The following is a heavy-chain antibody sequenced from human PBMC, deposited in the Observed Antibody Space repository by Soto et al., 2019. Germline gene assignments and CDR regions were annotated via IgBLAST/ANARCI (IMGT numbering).Heavy chain of an antibody. J-gene: IGHJ4*02. CDR2: GDYSGTYT. V-gene: IGHV3-23*01. CDR1: GFSFGNFA. Sequence: EVQLLESGGGLVQAGGSLRLSCAASGFSFGNFAMNWVRQPPGKGLEWVSSGDYSGTYTFYAASVRGRFTISRDNSQNMVYLEMNSLRADDTAVYYCTKRSGGFAEFDYWGQGALVIVSS. CDR3: TKRSGGFAEFDY. D-gene: IGHD5-12*01.